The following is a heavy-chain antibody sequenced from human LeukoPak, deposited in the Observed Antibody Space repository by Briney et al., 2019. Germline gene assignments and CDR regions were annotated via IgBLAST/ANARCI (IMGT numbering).Heavy chain of an antibody. CDR1: EFSFSLST. Sequence: GGSLRLSCSAFEFSFSLSTMSWVRQAAGKGLEWVAKMKEDGSDENYVDSVKGLFTISRDNSKNSLYLQMNSLRPEDTAVYFCVVGGAGGGYFPNWGQGSLVIVSA. D-gene: IGHD3-16*01. J-gene: IGHJ1*01. V-gene: IGHV3-7*01. CDR3: VVGGAGGGYFPN. CDR2: MKEDGSDE.